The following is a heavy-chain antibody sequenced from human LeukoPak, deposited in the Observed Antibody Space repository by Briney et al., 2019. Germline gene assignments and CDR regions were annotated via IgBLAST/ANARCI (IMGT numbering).Heavy chain of an antibody. J-gene: IGHJ4*02. CDR2: INSDGSST. CDR3: ARENRVGLWFDY. Sequence: PGGSLRLSCAAPGFTFSSYWMHWVRQAPGKGLVWVSRINSDGSSTRYADSVKGRFTISRDNAKNTLYLQMNSLRAEDTAVYYCARENRVGLWFDYWGQGTLVTVSS. D-gene: IGHD5-18*01. CDR1: GFTFSSYW. V-gene: IGHV3-74*01.